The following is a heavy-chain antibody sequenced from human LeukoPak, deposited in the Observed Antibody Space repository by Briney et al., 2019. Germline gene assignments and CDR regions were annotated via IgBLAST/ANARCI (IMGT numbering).Heavy chain of an antibody. CDR2: IRSKAYGGTT. CDR1: GFTFGDYA. D-gene: IGHD3-3*01. Sequence: PGGSLRLSCTASGFTFGDYAMSWVRQAPGKGLEWVGFIRSKAYGGTTEYAASVKGRFTISRDDSKSIAYLQMNSLKTEDTAVYYCTRDFWSGYYAAFDIWGQGTMVTVSS. J-gene: IGHJ3*02. CDR3: TRDFWSGYYAAFDI. V-gene: IGHV3-49*04.